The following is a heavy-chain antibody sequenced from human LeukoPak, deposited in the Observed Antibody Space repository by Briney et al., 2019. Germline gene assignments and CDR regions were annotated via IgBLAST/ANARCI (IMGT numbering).Heavy chain of an antibody. V-gene: IGHV4-39*07. CDR3: TREEGGTTVDY. CDR1: GGSISSSNYF. J-gene: IGHJ4*02. D-gene: IGHD1-1*01. Sequence: PSETLSLTCTVSGGSISSSNYFWGWIRQPPGKGLEWIGSISQSGTTYYNPSLKSRITISHDTSKNQFSLKVNSVTAADTAAYYCTREEGGTTVDYWGQGTLVTVSS. CDR2: ISQSGTT.